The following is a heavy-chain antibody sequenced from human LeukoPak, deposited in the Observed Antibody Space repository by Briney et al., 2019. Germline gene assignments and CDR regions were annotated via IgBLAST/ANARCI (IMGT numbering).Heavy chain of an antibody. V-gene: IGHV3-23*01. D-gene: IGHD6-13*01. CDR3: ATSRDSSSWYPYYFDY. Sequence: GGSLRLSCAASGFTFSSYAMSWVRQAPGKGLEWVSAISGSGGSTYYADSVKGRFTISRDNSKNTLYLQMNSLRAEDTAVYYCATSRDSSSWYPYYFDYWGQGTLVTVSS. J-gene: IGHJ4*02. CDR1: GFTFSSYA. CDR2: ISGSGGST.